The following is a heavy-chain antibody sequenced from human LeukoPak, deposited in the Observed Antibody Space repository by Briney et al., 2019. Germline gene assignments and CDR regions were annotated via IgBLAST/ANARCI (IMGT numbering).Heavy chain of an antibody. V-gene: IGHV5-51*01. Sequence: GESLKISCKGSGYSFTSYWIGWVRQMSGKGLEWMGIIYPGDSDTRYSPSFQGQVTISADKSISTAYLQWSSLKASDTAMYYCARLPMVRGVIRYYYYYMDVRGKGTTVTVSS. D-gene: IGHD3-10*01. CDR3: ARLPMVRGVIRYYYYYMDV. J-gene: IGHJ6*03. CDR1: GYSFTSYW. CDR2: IYPGDSDT.